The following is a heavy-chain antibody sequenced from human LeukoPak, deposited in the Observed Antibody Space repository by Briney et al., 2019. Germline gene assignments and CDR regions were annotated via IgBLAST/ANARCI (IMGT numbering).Heavy chain of an antibody. Sequence: SETLSLTCTVSGGSISSSSYYWGWIRQPPGKGLEWIGSIYYSGSTYYNPSLKSRVTISVDTSKNQFSLKLSSVTAADTAVYYCARGGEQQLPWYFDLWGRGTLVTVSS. D-gene: IGHD6-13*01. CDR3: ARGGEQQLPWYFDL. CDR2: IYYSGST. V-gene: IGHV4-39*07. J-gene: IGHJ2*01. CDR1: GGSISSSSYY.